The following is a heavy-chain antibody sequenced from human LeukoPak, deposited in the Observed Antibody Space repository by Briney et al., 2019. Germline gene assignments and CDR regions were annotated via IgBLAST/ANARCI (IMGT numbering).Heavy chain of an antibody. CDR1: GYTFTSYD. Sequence: ASVKVSCKASGYTFTSYDTNWVRQATGQGLEWMGWMNPNSGNTGYAQKFQGRVTMTRNTSISTAYMELSSLRSEDTAVYYCARGITMVRGVIGGYWGQGTLVTVSS. V-gene: IGHV1-8*01. CDR3: ARGITMVRGVIGGY. CDR2: MNPNSGNT. D-gene: IGHD3-10*01. J-gene: IGHJ4*02.